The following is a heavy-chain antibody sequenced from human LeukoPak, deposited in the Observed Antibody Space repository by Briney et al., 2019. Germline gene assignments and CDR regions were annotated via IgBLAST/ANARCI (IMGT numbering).Heavy chain of an antibody. D-gene: IGHD1-26*01. J-gene: IGHJ4*02. Sequence: SETLSLTCTVSGDSISSSRFYWAWIRQPPGKGLEWIGSILYTGRTFYNPSLKGRVTISVDTSKNQFSLRLGSVTASDTAVYYCARRDVGATIDYWGQGTLVTVSS. V-gene: IGHV4-39*01. CDR2: ILYTGRT. CDR3: ARRDVGATIDY. CDR1: GDSISSSRFY.